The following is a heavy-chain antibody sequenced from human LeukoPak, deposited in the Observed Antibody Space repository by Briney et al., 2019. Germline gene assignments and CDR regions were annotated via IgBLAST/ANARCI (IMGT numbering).Heavy chain of an antibody. D-gene: IGHD3-10*01. Sequence: SVKVSCKASGGTFSSYAISWVRQAPGQGLEWMGRIIPILGIANYAQKFQGRVTITADKSTSTAYMELSSLRSEDTAVYYCAISRNYLTAPTGYYYYYMDVWGKGTTVTVSS. CDR2: IIPILGIA. CDR3: AISRNYLTAPTGYYYYYMDV. V-gene: IGHV1-69*04. J-gene: IGHJ6*03. CDR1: GGTFSSYA.